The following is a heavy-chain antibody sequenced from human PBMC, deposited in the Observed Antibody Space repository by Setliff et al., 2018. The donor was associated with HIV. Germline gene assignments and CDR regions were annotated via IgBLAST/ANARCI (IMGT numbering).Heavy chain of an antibody. V-gene: IGHV4-39*01. J-gene: IGHJ6*03. Sequence: PSETLSLTCTVSGGPFSSSSYYWGWIRQPPGKGLEWIGSLRPSGNTYYNPSLKSRVTISVDTSKNQFSLNLSSVTAADTAVYYCARGGREYGVNYYYYYMDVWGKGTTVTVSS. D-gene: IGHD3-10*01. CDR2: LRPSGNT. CDR3: ARGGREYGVNYYYYYMDV. CDR1: GGPFSSSSYY.